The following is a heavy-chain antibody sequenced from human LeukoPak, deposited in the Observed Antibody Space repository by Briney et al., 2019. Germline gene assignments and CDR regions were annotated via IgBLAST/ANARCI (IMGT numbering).Heavy chain of an antibody. J-gene: IGHJ4*02. D-gene: IGHD1-26*01. CDR3: ARETIIVGATTSFDY. Sequence: SETLSLTCTVSGGSISSYYWSWIRQPAGKGLEWIGRIYTSGSTNYNPSLKSRVTMSVDTSKNQFSLKLSSVTAADTAVYYCARETIIVGATTSFDYWGQGTLVTVSS. CDR1: GGSISSYY. CDR2: IYTSGST. V-gene: IGHV4-4*07.